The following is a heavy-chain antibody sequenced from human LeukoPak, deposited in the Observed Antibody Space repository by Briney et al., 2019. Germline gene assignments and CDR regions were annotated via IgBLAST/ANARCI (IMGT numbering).Heavy chain of an antibody. CDR2: INPTSGGT. Sequence: ASVKVSCKASGYTFIGYYLHWVRQAPGQGLEWMGWINPTSGGTNYAQKFQDRVTMTRDTSIDTAYMELSRLTSDDTAVYYCARLVGLSTTASYWGQGTLVIVSS. D-gene: IGHD5/OR15-5a*01. CDR3: ARLVGLSTTASY. V-gene: IGHV1-2*02. J-gene: IGHJ4*02. CDR1: GYTFIGYY.